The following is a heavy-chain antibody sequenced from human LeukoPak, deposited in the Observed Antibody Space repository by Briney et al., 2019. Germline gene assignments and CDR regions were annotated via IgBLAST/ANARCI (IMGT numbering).Heavy chain of an antibody. CDR3: ARAAKFDSSSWYGGIDY. J-gene: IGHJ4*02. D-gene: IGHD6-13*01. V-gene: IGHV4-39*07. CDR1: GGSISSSSYY. CDR2: IYYSGST. Sequence: SETLSLTCTVSGGSISSSSYYWGWIRQPPGKGLEWIGSIYYSGSTYYNPSLKSRVTISVDTSKNQFSLKLSSVTAADTAVYYCARAAKFDSSSWYGGIDYWGQGTLVTVTS.